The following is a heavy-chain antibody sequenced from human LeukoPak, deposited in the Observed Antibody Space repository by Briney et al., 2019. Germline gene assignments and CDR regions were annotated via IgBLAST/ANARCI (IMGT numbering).Heavy chain of an antibody. CDR2: ISADGGST. Sequence: GGSLRLSCVVSGINFADYAMHWVRQPPGKGLEWVSLISADGGSTFSADSVKGRFTISRDNAKNSLYLHVNSLRAEDTAFYYCARGSSGIAVRGISWAWFDPWGQGTLVTVSS. V-gene: IGHV3-43*02. D-gene: IGHD3-10*01. J-gene: IGHJ5*02. CDR3: ARGSSGIAVRGISWAWFDP. CDR1: GINFADYA.